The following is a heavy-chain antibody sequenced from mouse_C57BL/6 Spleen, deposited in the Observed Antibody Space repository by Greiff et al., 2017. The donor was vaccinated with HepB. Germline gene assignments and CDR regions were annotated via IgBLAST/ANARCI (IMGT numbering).Heavy chain of an antibody. CDR3: ARPLGSSNAMDY. V-gene: IGHV1-55*01. J-gene: IGHJ4*01. D-gene: IGHD1-1*01. CDR2: IYPGSGST. Sequence: VQLQQPGAELVKPGASVKMSCKASGYTFTSYWITWVKQRPGQGLEWIGDIYPGSGSTNYNEKFKSKATLTVDTSSSTAYMQLSSLTSEDSAVYYCARPLGSSNAMDYWGQGTSVTVSA. CDR1: GYTFTSYW.